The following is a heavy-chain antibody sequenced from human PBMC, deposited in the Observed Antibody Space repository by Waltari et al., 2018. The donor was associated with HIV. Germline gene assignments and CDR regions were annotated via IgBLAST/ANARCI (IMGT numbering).Heavy chain of an antibody. Sequence: EVQLVEAGGGLVQPGGSLSLSLHAFGFPFSRYYMRRVRQGHRASESGVVGVSLLYTRATTYQAQAQNGRFTIFGDNLQITLYLEMPSRMRVDTSLYFCGGIAYCAGDCYPRGMDVWGQGTTVTVSS. V-gene: IGHV3-66*02. D-gene: IGHD2-21*02. CDR3: GGIAYCAGDCYPRGMDV. CDR1: GFPFSRYY. CDR2: LYTRATT. J-gene: IGHJ6*02.